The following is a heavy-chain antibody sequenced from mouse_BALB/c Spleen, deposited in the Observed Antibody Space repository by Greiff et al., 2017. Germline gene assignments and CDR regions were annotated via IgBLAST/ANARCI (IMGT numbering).Heavy chain of an antibody. CDR1: GYTFTDYE. D-gene: IGHD2-10*01. CDR2: IDPETGGT. J-gene: IGHJ3*01. CDR3: TRSYFAY. Sequence: QVQLKESGAELVRPGASVTLSCKASGYTFTDYEMHWVKQTPVHGLEWIGAIDPETGGTAYNQKFKGKATLTADKSSSTAYMELRSLTSEDAAVYYCTRSYFAYWGQGTLVTVSA. V-gene: IGHV1-15*01.